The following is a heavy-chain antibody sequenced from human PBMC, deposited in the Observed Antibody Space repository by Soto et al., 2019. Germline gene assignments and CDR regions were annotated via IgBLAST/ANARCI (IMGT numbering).Heavy chain of an antibody. V-gene: IGHV3-48*03. CDR3: ARSWGLDCSSSRCYSPRFDP. CDR2: ISSSGGSI. J-gene: IGHJ5*02. Sequence: SLRLSCAGSGFTFNSHEMTWVRQAPGKGLEWISSISSSGGSIYYADSVKGRFTVSRDNAKNSLYLQMNSLRAEDTAVYYCARSWGLDCSSSRCYSPRFDPGGRGTLVTAPQ. CDR1: GFTFNSHE. D-gene: IGHD2-2*02.